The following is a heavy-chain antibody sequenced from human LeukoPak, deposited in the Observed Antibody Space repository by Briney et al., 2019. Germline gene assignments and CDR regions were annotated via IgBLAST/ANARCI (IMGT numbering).Heavy chain of an antibody. CDR2: IYYSGST. CDR1: GVSISSSSYY. J-gene: IGHJ4*02. D-gene: IGHD6-13*01. CDR3: AVSWAQLDY. V-gene: IGHV4-39*07. Sequence: SETLSLTCTVSGVSISSSSYYWGWLRQPPGKGREWIGSIYYSGSTYYNPSLKSRVNISIDTSKNQFSLKLSSVTAADTAVYYCAVSWAQLDYWGQGTLVTVSS.